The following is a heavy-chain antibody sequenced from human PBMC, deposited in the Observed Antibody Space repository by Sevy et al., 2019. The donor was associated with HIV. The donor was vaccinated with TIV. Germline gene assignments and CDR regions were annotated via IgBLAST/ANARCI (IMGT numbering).Heavy chain of an antibody. CDR1: GYTFDSFG. CDR2: IGAYNGNR. J-gene: IGHJ5*02. Sequence: ASVKVSCKASGYTFDSFGISWVRQAPGQGLEWMGWIGAYNGNRKYAQKFDDRVTMTTDTSTNTAYMELRSLRFDDTAVYFSARISTVRGEFNWFDPWGQGTLVTVSS. D-gene: IGHD3-10*01. CDR3: ARISTVRGEFNWFDP. V-gene: IGHV1-18*01.